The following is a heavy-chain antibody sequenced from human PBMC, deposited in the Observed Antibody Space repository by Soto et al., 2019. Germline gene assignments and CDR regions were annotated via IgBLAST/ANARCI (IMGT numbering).Heavy chain of an antibody. V-gene: IGHV3-15*01. D-gene: IGHD3-16*02. J-gene: IGHJ4*02. Sequence: GGSLRLSCAASGFTFSNAWMSWVRQAPGKGLEWVGRIKSKTDGGTTDYAAPVKGRFTISRDDSKNTLDLQMNSLKTVDTAVYYCTSEYYDYVWGSYRISRPPTRLIDYWGQGTLVTVSS. CDR2: IKSKTDGGTT. CDR1: GFTFSNAW. CDR3: TSEYYDYVWGSYRISRPPTRLIDY.